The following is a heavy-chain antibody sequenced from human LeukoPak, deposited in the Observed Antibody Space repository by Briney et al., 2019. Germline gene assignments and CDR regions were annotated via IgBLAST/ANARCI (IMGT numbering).Heavy chain of an antibody. V-gene: IGHV3-11*05. Sequence: PGGSLRLSCAASGFISSDYYMSWIRQAPGKGLEWISYITSSSTSYTNYAGSVKGRFTISRDNSKNTLYLQMNSLRAEGTAVYYCATDQRGFGDLEYWGQGTLVTVSS. CDR1: GFISSDYY. J-gene: IGHJ4*02. CDR3: ATDQRGFGDLEY. CDR2: ITSSSTSYT. D-gene: IGHD3-10*01.